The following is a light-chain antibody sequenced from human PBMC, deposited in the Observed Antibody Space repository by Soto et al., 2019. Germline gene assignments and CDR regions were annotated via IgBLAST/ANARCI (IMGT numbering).Light chain of an antibody. V-gene: IGLV2-14*03. J-gene: IGLJ1*01. CDR3: TSYTRSRTHV. CDR2: DVT. CDR1: GSDVGGYNY. Sequence: QSALTQPASVSGSPGQSITISCTGTGSDVGGYNYVSWYQQHPGKAPKLVIYDVTNRPSGVSNRFSGSKSGNTASLTISGLQADDEADYYCTSYTRSRTHVFGTGTKVTVL.